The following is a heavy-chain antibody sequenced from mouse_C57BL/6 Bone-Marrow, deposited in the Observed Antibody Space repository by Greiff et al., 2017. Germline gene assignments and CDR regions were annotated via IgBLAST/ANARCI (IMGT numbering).Heavy chain of an antibody. V-gene: IGHV1-39*01. CDR1: GYSFTDYN. CDR2: INPNYGTT. CDR3: ARWDYYGSSDYFDY. D-gene: IGHD1-1*01. J-gene: IGHJ2*01. Sequence: VQLQQSGPELVKPGASVKISCKASGYSFTDYNMNWVKQSNGKSLEWIGVINPNYGTTSYNQKFKGKATLTVDQSSSTAYMQLNSLTSEYSAVYYCARWDYYGSSDYFDYWGQGTTLTVSS.